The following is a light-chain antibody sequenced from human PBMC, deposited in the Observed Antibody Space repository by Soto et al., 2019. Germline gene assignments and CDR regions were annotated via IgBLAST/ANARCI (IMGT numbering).Light chain of an antibody. CDR3: QQYGSSPIT. V-gene: IGKV3-20*01. Sequence: EIVMTQAPATLSVSAGERPTLSCRASQSVSTNLAGYQQKPGQAPRLLIYNALTRATGIPDRFSGSGSGTDFTLTISRLEPEDFAVDYCQQYGSSPITFGQGTRLEIK. CDR2: NAL. J-gene: IGKJ5*01. CDR1: QSVSTN.